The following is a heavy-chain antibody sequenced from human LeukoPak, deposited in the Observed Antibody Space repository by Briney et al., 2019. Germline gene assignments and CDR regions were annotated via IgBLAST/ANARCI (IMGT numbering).Heavy chain of an antibody. CDR1: GGSISSYY. Sequence: PSETLSLTCTVSGGSISSYYWCWIRQPPGKGLEWIGYIYYSGSTNYNPSLKSRVTISVDTSKNQFSLKLSSVTAADTAVYYCARVLHDYGDYGYFDLWGRGTLVTVSS. D-gene: IGHD4-17*01. V-gene: IGHV4-59*01. J-gene: IGHJ2*01. CDR2: IYYSGST. CDR3: ARVLHDYGDYGYFDL.